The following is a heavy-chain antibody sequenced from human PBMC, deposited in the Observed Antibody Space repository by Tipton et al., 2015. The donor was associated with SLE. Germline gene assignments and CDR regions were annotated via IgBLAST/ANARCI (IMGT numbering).Heavy chain of an antibody. CDR2: INSDGSTT. CDR3: ATGGGCGGDCFDY. J-gene: IGHJ4*02. Sequence: SLRLSCAASGFTFHDYAMHWVRQAPGKGLVWVSRINSDGSTTSYADSVKGRFTISRDNAKNTLYLQMNSLRAEDTAVYYCATGGGCGGDCFDYWGQGTLVTVSS. D-gene: IGHD2-21*01. CDR1: GFTFHDYA. V-gene: IGHV3-74*01.